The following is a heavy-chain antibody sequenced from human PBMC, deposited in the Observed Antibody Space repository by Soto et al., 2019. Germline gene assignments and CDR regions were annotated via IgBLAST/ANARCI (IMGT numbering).Heavy chain of an antibody. CDR3: VKGVLGYCTSTSCHAYWFDP. CDR1: GFTFSSYA. Sequence: EVQLLESGGGLVQPGGSLRLSCAASGFTFSSYAMSWVRQAPGKGLEWVSAISGSGDSTYYADSVKGRFTISRDNSKNTLYLQMNSLRAEDTAVYYCVKGVLGYCTSTSCHAYWFDPWGQGTLVTVSS. D-gene: IGHD2-2*01. V-gene: IGHV3-23*01. CDR2: ISGSGDST. J-gene: IGHJ5*02.